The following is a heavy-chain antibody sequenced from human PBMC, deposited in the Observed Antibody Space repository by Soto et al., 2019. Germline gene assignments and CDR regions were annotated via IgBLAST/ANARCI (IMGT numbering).Heavy chain of an antibody. Sequence: QLQLQESGPGLVKPSETLSLTCTVSGGSISSSSYYWGWIRQPPGKGLEWIGSIYYSGSTYYNPSLKSRVTISVDPSKNQFSLKRSSVTAADTAVYYCATLWFGESPYWGQGTLVTVSS. D-gene: IGHD3-10*01. J-gene: IGHJ4*02. CDR3: ATLWFGESPY. CDR2: IYYSGST. CDR1: GGSISSSSYY. V-gene: IGHV4-39*01.